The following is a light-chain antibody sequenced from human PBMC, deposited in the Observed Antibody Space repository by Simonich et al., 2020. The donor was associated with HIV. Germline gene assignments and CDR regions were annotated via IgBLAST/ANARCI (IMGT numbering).Light chain of an antibody. V-gene: IGLV3-25*03. Sequence: SYELTQPPSVSVSPGQTARITCSGDALPKQYAYWYQQKPGQAPVLVIYKDNERPSGIPELFSGSSSGTTVTLTITGVQADDEADFYCQSTDSSGTLWVFGGGTKLTVL. CDR1: ALPKQY. J-gene: IGLJ3*02. CDR3: QSTDSSGTLWV. CDR2: KDN.